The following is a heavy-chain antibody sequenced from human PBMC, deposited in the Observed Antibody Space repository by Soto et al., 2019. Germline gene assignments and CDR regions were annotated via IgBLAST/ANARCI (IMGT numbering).Heavy chain of an antibody. V-gene: IGHV3-23*01. CDR1: GFTFSSYA. J-gene: IGHJ4*02. D-gene: IGHD2-21*01. CDR2: ISGSGGST. Sequence: EVQLLESGGGLVQPGGSLRLSCAASGFTFSSYAMSWVRQAPGKGLEWVSAISGSGGSTYYADSVKGRFTISRDNSKNTLYLQRNGLRAEDTAVYYCAKGPAYCGGDCYSYFDYWGQGTLVTVSS. CDR3: AKGPAYCGGDCYSYFDY.